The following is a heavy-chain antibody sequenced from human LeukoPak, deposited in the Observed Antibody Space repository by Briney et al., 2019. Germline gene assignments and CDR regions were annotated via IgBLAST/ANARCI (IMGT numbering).Heavy chain of an antibody. D-gene: IGHD6-13*01. CDR2: ISAYNGNT. V-gene: IGHV1-18*01. J-gene: IGHJ4*02. CDR3: ARDELGLAAADPFDF. CDR1: GYTFTSYG. Sequence: ASVKVSCKASGYTFTSYGISWVRQAPGQGLEWMGWISAYNGNTNYAQKLKGRATMTTDTSTSTAYMELRSLRSDDTAVYYCARDELGLAAADPFDFWGQGTLVTVSS.